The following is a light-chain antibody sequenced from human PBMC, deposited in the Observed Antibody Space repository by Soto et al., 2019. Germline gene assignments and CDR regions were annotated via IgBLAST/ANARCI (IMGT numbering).Light chain of an antibody. J-gene: IGLJ3*02. Sequence: QSVLTQPRSVSGSPGQSVTISCTGTNSDVGGYNYVSWYQQHPGKAPKLMIYDVNKRPSGVPDRFSGSKSGNTASLTISGLQAEDEADYYCCSYAGTYTGVFGGGTKLTVL. CDR1: NSDVGGYNY. CDR3: CSYAGTYTGV. CDR2: DVN. V-gene: IGLV2-11*01.